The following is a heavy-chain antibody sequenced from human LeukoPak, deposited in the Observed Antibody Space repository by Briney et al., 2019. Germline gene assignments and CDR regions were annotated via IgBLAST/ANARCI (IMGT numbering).Heavy chain of an antibody. CDR2: IYYSGST. D-gene: IGHD2-15*01. CDR1: GGSISSYY. CDR3: ARSSRGTSYYYGMDV. J-gene: IGHJ6*02. Sequence: PSETLSLTCTVSGGSISSYYWSWIRQPPGKGLEWIGYIYYSGSTDYNPSLKSRVTISVDTSKNQFSLKLSSVTAADTAVYYCARSSRGTSYYYGMDVWGQGTTVTVSS. V-gene: IGHV4-59*01.